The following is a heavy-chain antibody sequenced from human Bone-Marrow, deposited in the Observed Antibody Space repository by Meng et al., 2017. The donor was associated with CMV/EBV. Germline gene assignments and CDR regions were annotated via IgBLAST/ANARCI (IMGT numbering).Heavy chain of an antibody. CDR1: GFTFSNYW. J-gene: IGHJ3*02. Sequence: GESLKISCAASGFTFSNYWMTWLRQAPGRGLELVAHIKEDGSEKYFVGSVKGRFTISRDNAKNSLYLQMNSLRAEDTAVYYYARDPFIKAFDIWGQGTMVTVSS. CDR3: ARDPFIKAFDI. CDR2: IKEDGSEK. V-gene: IGHV3-7*01.